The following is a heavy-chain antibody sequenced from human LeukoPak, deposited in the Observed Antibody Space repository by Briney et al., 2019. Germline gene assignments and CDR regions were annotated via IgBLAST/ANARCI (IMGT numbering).Heavy chain of an antibody. V-gene: IGHV4-59*12. CDR3: ARQEYSYALPLYYYYYMDA. Sequence: SETLSLTCTVSGGSISSYYWSWIRQPPGKGLEWIGYIYYSGSTNYNPSLKSRVTISVDTSKNQFSLKLSSVTAADTAVYYCARQEYSYALPLYYYYYMDAWGKGTTVTVSS. J-gene: IGHJ6*03. CDR1: GGSISSYY. D-gene: IGHD5-18*01. CDR2: IYYSGST.